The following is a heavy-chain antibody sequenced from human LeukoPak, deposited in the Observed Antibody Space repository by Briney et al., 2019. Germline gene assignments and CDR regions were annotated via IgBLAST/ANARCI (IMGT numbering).Heavy chain of an antibody. V-gene: IGHV1-2*06. CDR2: INPNSGGT. Sequence: GSSGKVSCKASGHTFTGYYMHWVRQAPGQGLEWMGRINPNSGGTNYAQKFQGRVTMTRDTSISTAYMELSRLRSDDTAVYYCASEGGDGLVYDYCGQGTLVTVSS. CDR3: ASEGGDGLVYDY. CDR1: GHTFTGYY. J-gene: IGHJ4*02. D-gene: IGHD6-19*01.